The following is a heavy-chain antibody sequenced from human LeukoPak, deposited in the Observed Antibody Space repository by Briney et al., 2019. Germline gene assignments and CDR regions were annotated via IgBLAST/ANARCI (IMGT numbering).Heavy chain of an antibody. CDR3: STYYDGMGDF. D-gene: IGHD3-10*01. Sequence: PGGSLRLSCEASVFTFSNAWMSWVRQAPGKGLEWVGCIKRETDGGTTDYAAPVKGRFTISRDDSKNTLYLHMNSLKIEDTAVYYCSTYYDGMGDFWGQGTLATVSS. CDR1: VFTFSNAW. V-gene: IGHV3-15*01. J-gene: IGHJ4*02. CDR2: IKRETDGGTT.